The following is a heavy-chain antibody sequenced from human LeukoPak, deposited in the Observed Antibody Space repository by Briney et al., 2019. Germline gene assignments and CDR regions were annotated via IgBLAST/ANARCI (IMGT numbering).Heavy chain of an antibody. Sequence: PGGSLRLSCAASGFTFSYYWMHWVRQAPGKGLVWVSRISGDGSSTNYADSVKGRFTVSRDNAKNTLYLQMNSLRAEDTAVYYCAKDSEIAAAGSYWYFDLWGRGTLVTVSS. D-gene: IGHD6-13*01. CDR1: GFTFSYYW. J-gene: IGHJ2*01. CDR2: ISGDGSST. CDR3: AKDSEIAAAGSYWYFDL. V-gene: IGHV3-74*01.